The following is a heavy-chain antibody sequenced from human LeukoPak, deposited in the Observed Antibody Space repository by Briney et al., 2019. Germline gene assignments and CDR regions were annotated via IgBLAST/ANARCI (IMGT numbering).Heavy chain of an antibody. V-gene: IGHV3-23*01. CDR2: ISGSGGST. CDR1: GFTFSSYA. Sequence: GGSLRLSCAASGFTFSSYAMSWVRQAPGKGLEWVSAISGSGGSTYYADSVKGRFTISRDNSKNTLYLQMNSLRADDTAVYYCARHSGSYFVPDYWGQGTLVTVSS. D-gene: IGHD1-26*01. CDR3: ARHSGSYFVPDY. J-gene: IGHJ4*02.